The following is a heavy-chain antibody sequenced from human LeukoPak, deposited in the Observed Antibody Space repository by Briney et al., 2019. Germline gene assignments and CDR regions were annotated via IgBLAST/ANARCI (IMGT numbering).Heavy chain of an antibody. Sequence: SETLSLTCTVSGGSISSYYWSWTRQPPGKGLEWIGYIYYSGSTNYNPSLKSRVTISVDTSKNQFSLKLSSVTAADTAVYYCARHHKDDYGDYVRYAFDIWGQGTMVTVSS. D-gene: IGHD4-17*01. CDR1: GGSISSYY. CDR3: ARHHKDDYGDYVRYAFDI. CDR2: IYYSGST. V-gene: IGHV4-59*08. J-gene: IGHJ3*02.